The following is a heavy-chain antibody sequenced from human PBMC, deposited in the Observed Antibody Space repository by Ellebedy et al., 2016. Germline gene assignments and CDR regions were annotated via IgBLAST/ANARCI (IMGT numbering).Heavy chain of an antibody. CDR3: AGRYSNYGGSDY. D-gene: IGHD4-11*01. CDR1: GGSISSGGYS. J-gene: IGHJ4*02. V-gene: IGHV4-4*02. Sequence: SETLSLXXAVSGGSISSGGYSWSWVRQPPGKGLEWIGEIYHSGSTNYNPSLKSRVTISVDTSKNQFSLKLSSVTAADTAVYYCAGRYSNYGGSDYWGQGTLVTVSS. CDR2: IYHSGST.